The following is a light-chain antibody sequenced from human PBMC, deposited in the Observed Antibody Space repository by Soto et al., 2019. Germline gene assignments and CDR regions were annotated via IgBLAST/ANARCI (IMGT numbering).Light chain of an antibody. CDR3: QQRSNWPPWT. CDR1: QSVSSY. CDR2: DAS. V-gene: IGKV3-11*01. J-gene: IGKJ1*01. Sequence: ENVLTQSPSTLSLSPRERPTLSCRASQSVSSYLAWYQQKPGQAPRLLIYDASNRATGIPARFSGSGSGTDFTLTISSLEPEDFAVYYCQQRSNWPPWTFGQGTKVDIK.